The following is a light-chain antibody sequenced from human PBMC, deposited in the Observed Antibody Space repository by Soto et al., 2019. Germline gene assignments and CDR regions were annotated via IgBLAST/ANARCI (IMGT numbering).Light chain of an antibody. V-gene: IGLV2-14*03. J-gene: IGLJ2*01. Sequence: QSALTQPASVSGSPGQSITISCTGTSSDIGDYDYVPWYQQLPGKAPKLLIFDVTHRPSGVSDRFSGSKSGNTASLTISGVRPEDEDDYYCCSYTDIALDVVFGGGTKLTVL. CDR1: SSDIGDYDY. CDR3: CSYTDIALDVV. CDR2: DVT.